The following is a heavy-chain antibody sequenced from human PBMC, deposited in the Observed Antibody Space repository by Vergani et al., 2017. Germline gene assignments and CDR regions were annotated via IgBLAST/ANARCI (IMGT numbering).Heavy chain of an antibody. CDR2: IYYSGST. D-gene: IGHD2-21*02. Sequence: QLQLQESGPGLVKPSETLSLTCTVSGGSISSSSYYWGWIRQPPGKGLEWIGSIYYSGSTYSHPSLKSRVTISVDTSKNQFSLKLSSVTAADTAVYYCARAAVVVVTASFDYWGQGTLVTVSS. V-gene: IGHV4-39*07. J-gene: IGHJ4*02. CDR3: ARAAVVVVTASFDY. CDR1: GGSISSSSYY.